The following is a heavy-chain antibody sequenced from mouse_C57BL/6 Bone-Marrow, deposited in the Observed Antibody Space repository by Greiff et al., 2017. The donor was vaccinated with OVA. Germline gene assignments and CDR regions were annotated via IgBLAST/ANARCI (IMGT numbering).Heavy chain of an antibody. CDR3: YYYGSLLDY. CDR1: GYTFTSYW. Sequence: VKLQQPGAELVKPGASVKLSCKASGYTFTSYWRQWVKQRPGQGLEWIGEIDPSDSYTNYKQQFKGKATLTVDTSSSTAYMQLSSLTSEDSAVYYCYYYGSLLDYWGQGTTLTVSS. D-gene: IGHD1-1*01. V-gene: IGHV1-50*01. J-gene: IGHJ2*01. CDR2: IDPSDSYT.